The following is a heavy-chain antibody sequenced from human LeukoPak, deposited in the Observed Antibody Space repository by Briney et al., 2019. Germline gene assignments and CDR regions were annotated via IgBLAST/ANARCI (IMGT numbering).Heavy chain of an antibody. CDR2: IYHSGST. CDR3: AASYGSGSYFFDY. J-gene: IGHJ4*02. Sequence: SSETLSLTCAVSGGSISSGGYCWSWIRQPPGKGLEWIGYIYHSGSTYYNPSLKSRVTISVDRPKNQFSLKLSSVTAADTAVYYCAASYGSGSYFFDYWGQGTLVTVSS. D-gene: IGHD3-10*01. CDR1: GGSISSGGYC. V-gene: IGHV4-30-2*01.